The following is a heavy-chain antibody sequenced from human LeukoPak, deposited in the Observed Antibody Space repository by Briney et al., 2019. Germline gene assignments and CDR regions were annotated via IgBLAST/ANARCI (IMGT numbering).Heavy chain of an antibody. CDR2: TPYDGSNT. D-gene: IGHD2-2*01. V-gene: IGHV3-30*04. CDR3: ARGYCNSNICYGDHFEY. Sequence: GGSLRLSCTASGFTFSTYAMHWVRQAPGKGLEWMAFTPYDGSNTYYADSVKGRFTISRDYSKNTVYLQMNNLTAEDTAVYYCARGYCNSNICYGDHFEYWGQGTLVTVSS. J-gene: IGHJ4*02. CDR1: GFTFSTYA.